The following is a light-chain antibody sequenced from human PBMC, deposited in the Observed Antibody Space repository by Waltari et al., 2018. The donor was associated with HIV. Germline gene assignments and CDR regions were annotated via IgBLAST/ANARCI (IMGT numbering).Light chain of an antibody. V-gene: IGLV2-8*01. J-gene: IGLJ1*01. CDR3: TSYAGSGEYV. CDR1: SSDVGGYDY. Sequence: QSALTQPPSASGSPGQSVTISCTGTSSDVGGYDYVSWYQHHPGKVPRLIMYEGSKLPSGVPDRFSCFKSGDAASLTVSWLQSEDEACYYCTSYAGSGEYVFVTGTNVTVL. CDR2: EGS.